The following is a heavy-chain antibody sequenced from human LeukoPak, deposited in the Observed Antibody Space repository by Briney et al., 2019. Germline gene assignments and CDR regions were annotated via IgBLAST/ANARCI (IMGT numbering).Heavy chain of an antibody. D-gene: IGHD4-17*01. V-gene: IGHV3-7*01. CDR2: IKQDGSEK. Sequence: GGSLRLSCAASGFIFRDHWMGWVRQAPGRGLEWVAHIKQDGSEKHYVDSVEGRFTLSRDDARNSLYLQMNSLRVDDSAVYYCARGPNYGDRVDYVDYWGQGTLVTVSS. J-gene: IGHJ4*02. CDR1: GFIFRDHW. CDR3: ARGPNYGDRVDYVDY.